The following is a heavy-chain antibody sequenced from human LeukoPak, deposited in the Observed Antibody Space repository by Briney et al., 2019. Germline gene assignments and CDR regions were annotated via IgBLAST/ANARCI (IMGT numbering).Heavy chain of an antibody. CDR1: GGSISSGDYY. Sequence: SETLSLTCTVSGGSISSGDYYWSWIRQPPGKGLEWIGYIYYSGSTYYNPSLKSRVTISVDPSKNQFSLKLSSVTAADTAVYYCARYSSGWFGYWGQGALVTVSS. V-gene: IGHV4-30-4*01. CDR2: IYYSGST. D-gene: IGHD6-19*01. J-gene: IGHJ4*02. CDR3: ARYSSGWFGY.